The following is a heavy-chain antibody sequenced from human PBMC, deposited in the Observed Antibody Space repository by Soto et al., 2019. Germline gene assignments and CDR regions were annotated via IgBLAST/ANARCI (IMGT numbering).Heavy chain of an antibody. J-gene: IGHJ4*02. V-gene: IGHV1-18*01. CDR1: GYTFTSYG. CDR2: ISAYNGNT. Sequence: ASVKVSCKASGYTFTSYGISWVRQAPGQGLEWMGCISAYNGNTNYAQKLQGRVTMTTDTSTSTAYMELRSLRSDDTAVYYCARCLDAVATTPADYWGQGTLVTVSS. CDR3: ARCLDAVATTPADY. D-gene: IGHD5-12*01.